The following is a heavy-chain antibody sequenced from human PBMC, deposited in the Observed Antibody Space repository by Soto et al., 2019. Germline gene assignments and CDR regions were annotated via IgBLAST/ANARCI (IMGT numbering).Heavy chain of an antibody. CDR1: GFTFSSYS. Sequence: GGSLRLSCAASGFTFSSYSMNWVRQAPGKGLEWVSSISSSSSFIYYADSVKGRFTISRDNAKNSLYLQMNSLRAEDTAVYYCARDADSRYSSSWEGWFDPWGQGTLVTVSS. CDR3: ARDADSRYSSSWEGWFDP. V-gene: IGHV3-21*01. D-gene: IGHD6-13*01. CDR2: ISSSSSFI. J-gene: IGHJ5*02.